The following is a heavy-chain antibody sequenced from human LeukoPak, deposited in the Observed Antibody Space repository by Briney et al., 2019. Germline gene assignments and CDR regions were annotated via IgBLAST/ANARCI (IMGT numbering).Heavy chain of an antibody. CDR1: GGSFSGYY. CDR3: ARRGYCSSTSCPGAYYYYGMDV. D-gene: IGHD2-2*01. V-gene: IGHV4-34*01. J-gene: IGHJ6*02. CDR2: INHSGST. Sequence: PSETLSLTCAVYGGSFSGYYWSWIRQPPRKGLEWIGEINHSGSTNYNPSLKSRVTISVDTSKNQFSLKLSSVTAADTAVYYCARRGYCSSTSCPGAYYYYGMDVWGQGTTVTVSS.